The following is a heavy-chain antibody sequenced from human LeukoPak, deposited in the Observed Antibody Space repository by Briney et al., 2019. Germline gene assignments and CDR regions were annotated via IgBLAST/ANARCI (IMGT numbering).Heavy chain of an antibody. Sequence: GGSLRLSCAASGFTFSAYDMHWVRQAPGKGLEWVSAIGTAGDPYYPGSVRGRFTISRENAKKSLYLQMNSLRAGDTAVYYCARGYVYSYDYWGQGTLVTVSS. D-gene: IGHD5-18*01. CDR2: IGTAGDP. CDR3: ARGYVYSYDY. V-gene: IGHV3-13*05. J-gene: IGHJ4*02. CDR1: GFTFSAYD.